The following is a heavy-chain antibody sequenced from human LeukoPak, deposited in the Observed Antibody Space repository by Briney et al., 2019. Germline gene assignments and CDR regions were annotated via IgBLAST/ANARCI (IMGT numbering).Heavy chain of an antibody. V-gene: IGHV1-2*06. D-gene: IGHD6-13*01. CDR3: ASREPSKYSSSWYGTDV. CDR1: GYTFTGYY. CDR2: INPNSGGT. Sequence: ASVKVSCKASGYTFTGYYMHWVRQAPGQGLEWMGRINPNSGGTNYAQKFQGRVTMTRDTSISTAYMELSRLRSDDTAVYYCASREPSKYSSSWYGTDVWGQGTRVTVSS. J-gene: IGHJ6*02.